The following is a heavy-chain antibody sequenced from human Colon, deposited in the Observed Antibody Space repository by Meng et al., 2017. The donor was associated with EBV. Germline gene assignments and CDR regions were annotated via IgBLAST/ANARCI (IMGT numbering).Heavy chain of an antibody. CDR3: ASSDYYRSDY. Sequence: QVQLQESGPGLVKPSXXLXLTCAGSGGSISRSDWWSWVRQPPGKGLEWIGETSHSGGTDYSPSLKSRVTISLDKSKNQLSLKLNSVTAADTAVYYCASSDYYRSDYWGQGTMVTVSS. V-gene: IGHV4-4*02. D-gene: IGHD3-22*01. CDR1: GGSISRSDW. CDR2: TSHSGGT. J-gene: IGHJ4*02.